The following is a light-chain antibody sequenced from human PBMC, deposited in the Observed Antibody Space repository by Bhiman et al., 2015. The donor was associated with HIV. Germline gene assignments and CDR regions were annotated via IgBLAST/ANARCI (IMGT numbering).Light chain of an antibody. Sequence: QSVLTQPASVSGSPGQSITISCTGTKSDIGGYKYVSWYQQHPGKAPKILIYDVNKRPSGVSSRFSGSKSGNTASLTISGLQAEDEADYYCCSYAGTSPHYVFGTGTKVTVL. CDR2: DVN. V-gene: IGLV2-14*03. CDR3: CSYAGTSPHYV. J-gene: IGLJ1*01. CDR1: KSDIGGYKY.